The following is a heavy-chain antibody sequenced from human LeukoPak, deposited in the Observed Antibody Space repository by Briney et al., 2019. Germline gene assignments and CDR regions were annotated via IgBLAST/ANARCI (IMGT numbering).Heavy chain of an antibody. V-gene: IGHV4-34*01. J-gene: IGHJ6*03. CDR2: INHSGST. Sequence: SETLSLTCTVSGGSVTDYYWSWIRQPPGKGLEWIGEINHSGSTNYNPSLKSRVTISVDTSKNQFSLKLSSVTAADTAVYYCARRHGSGSTYYYYYYMDVWGKGTTVTISS. D-gene: IGHD3-10*01. CDR3: ARRHGSGSTYYYYYYMDV. CDR1: GGSVTDYY.